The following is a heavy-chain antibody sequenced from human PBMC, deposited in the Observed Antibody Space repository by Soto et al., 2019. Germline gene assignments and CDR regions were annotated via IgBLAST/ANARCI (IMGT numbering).Heavy chain of an antibody. Sequence: KTSETLSLTCAVYGGSFSGYYWCWMRQPPGKGLEWIGEINHSGSTNYNPSLKSRVTISADTSKNQFSLKLSSVTAADTAVYYCARGFRYSYVGKNWFDPWGQGTLVTVSS. CDR3: ARGFRYSYVGKNWFDP. J-gene: IGHJ5*02. CDR2: INHSGST. D-gene: IGHD5-18*01. V-gene: IGHV4-34*01. CDR1: GGSFSGYY.